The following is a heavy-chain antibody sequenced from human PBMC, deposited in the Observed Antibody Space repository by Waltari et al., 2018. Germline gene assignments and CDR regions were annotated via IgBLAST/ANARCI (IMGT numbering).Heavy chain of an antibody. J-gene: IGHJ3*02. V-gene: IGHV3-72*01. D-gene: IGHD2-21*02. CDR1: GFTFSDYY. Sequence: EMQLVESGGGLVQPGGSLRLSCVAFGFTFSDYYIDWVRQPPGTGLEWVGRVRNKANTYITTYAASVKDRIRVSRDDSKNSVFLEMNSLKSEDTAVYFCVRGEESPTAPMVFDIWGQGTMVTVSS. CDR3: VRGEESPTAPMVFDI. CDR2: VRNKANTYIT.